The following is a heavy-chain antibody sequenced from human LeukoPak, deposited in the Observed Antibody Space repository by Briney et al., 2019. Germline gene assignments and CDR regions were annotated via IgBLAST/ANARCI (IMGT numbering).Heavy chain of an antibody. CDR1: GFTFSSYA. Sequence: GGSLRLSCAASGFTFSSYAMHWVRQAPGKGLEWVAVISYDGSNKYYADPVKGRFTISRDNAKNTLYLQMNSLRAEDTAVYYCARAEHIVVVTATHGFDYWGQGTLVTVSS. CDR3: ARAEHIVVVTATHGFDY. V-gene: IGHV3-30-3*01. CDR2: ISYDGSNK. J-gene: IGHJ4*02. D-gene: IGHD2-21*02.